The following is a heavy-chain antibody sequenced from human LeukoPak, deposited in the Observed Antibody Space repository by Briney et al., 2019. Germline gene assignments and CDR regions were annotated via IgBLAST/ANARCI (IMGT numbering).Heavy chain of an antibody. J-gene: IGHJ6*03. CDR1: GGSISSYY. CDR3: ARAGPSSGGYYYFDYYYYMDV. Sequence: SETLSLTCTVSGGSISSYYWGWIRQPPGKGLEWIGSIYYSGSTYYNPSLKSRVTISVDTSKNQFSLKLSSVTAADTAVYYCARAGPSSGGYYYFDYYYYMDVWGKGTTVTVSS. CDR2: IYYSGST. V-gene: IGHV4-39*07. D-gene: IGHD3-22*01.